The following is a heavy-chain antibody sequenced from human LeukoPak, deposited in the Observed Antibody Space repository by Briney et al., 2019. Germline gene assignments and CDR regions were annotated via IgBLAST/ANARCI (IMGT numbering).Heavy chain of an antibody. D-gene: IGHD1-7*01. Sequence: GGSLRLSCEGSGFTFSNYWMGWVRQAPGKGLQWVANIKTDGSEKYYVDSVKGRFTISRDNAKNSLYLQMSSLRAEDTAVYYCARIRQRGTKYYFDYWGQGTLVTVSS. J-gene: IGHJ4*02. CDR1: GFTFSNYW. CDR2: IKTDGSEK. V-gene: IGHV3-7*01. CDR3: ARIRQRGTKYYFDY.